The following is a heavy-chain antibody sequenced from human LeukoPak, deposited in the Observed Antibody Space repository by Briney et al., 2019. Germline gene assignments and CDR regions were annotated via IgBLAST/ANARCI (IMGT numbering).Heavy chain of an antibody. Sequence: GRSLRLSCAASGFTFSSYGMRWVRQAPGKGLEWVAVISYDGSNKYYADSVKGRFTISRDNSKNTLYLQMNSLRAEDTAVYYCAKDQVEWLVRGYFDYWGQGTLVTVSS. D-gene: IGHD6-19*01. CDR2: ISYDGSNK. CDR1: GFTFSSYG. CDR3: AKDQVEWLVRGYFDY. V-gene: IGHV3-30*18. J-gene: IGHJ4*02.